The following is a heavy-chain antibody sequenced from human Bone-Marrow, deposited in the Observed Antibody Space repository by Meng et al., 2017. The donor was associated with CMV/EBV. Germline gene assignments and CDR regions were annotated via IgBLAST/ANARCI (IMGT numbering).Heavy chain of an antibody. Sequence: GESLKISCAASGFTFSSYWMHWVRQAPGKGLVWVSRINSDGSSTSYADSVKGRFTISRDNAKNTLYLEMNSLTADDTAIYYCARGKRDYDGVDYHSYYIDYWGQGTLVTVSS. D-gene: IGHD2-21*02. CDR1: GFTFSSYW. CDR2: INSDGSST. J-gene: IGHJ4*02. V-gene: IGHV3-74*01. CDR3: ARGKRDYDGVDYHSYYIDY.